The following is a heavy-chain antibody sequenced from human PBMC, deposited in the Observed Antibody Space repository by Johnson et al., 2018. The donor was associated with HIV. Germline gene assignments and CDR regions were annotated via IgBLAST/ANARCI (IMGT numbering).Heavy chain of an antibody. CDR1: GFTFSNYG. CDR3: GRAMGGEAFDI. CDR2: ISYDGSNK. V-gene: IGHV3-30*03. Sequence: QVQLVESGGGVVQPGRSLRLSCAASGFTFSNYGMHWVRQAPGKGLEWVAVISYDGSNKYYADSVKGRFTISRDNSKNTLYLQMNTLRAEDTALYYCGRAMGGEAFDIWGQGTMVTVSS. D-gene: IGHD3-16*01. J-gene: IGHJ3*02.